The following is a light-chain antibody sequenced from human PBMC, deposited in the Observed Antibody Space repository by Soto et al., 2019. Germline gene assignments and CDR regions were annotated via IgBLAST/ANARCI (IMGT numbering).Light chain of an antibody. CDR3: SSYTSIITVV. V-gene: IGLV2-14*01. J-gene: IGLJ2*01. CDR1: SSDVGGYNY. Sequence: QSVLTQPASVSGSPGQSITISCTGTSSDVGGYNYVSWYQHHPGKAPKLLIYDVNNRPSGVSDRFSGSKSGNPASLTISGLQTEDEADYYCSSYTSIITVVFGGGTKLTVL. CDR2: DVN.